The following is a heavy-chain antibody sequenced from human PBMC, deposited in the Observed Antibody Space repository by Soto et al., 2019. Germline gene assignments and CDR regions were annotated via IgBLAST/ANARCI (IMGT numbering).Heavy chain of an antibody. CDR3: AKDPSVDTAYYFDY. V-gene: IGHV3-23*01. Sequence: GGSLRLSCAASGSTFSSYAMSWVRQAPGRGLEWVSAISGSGGNTYYGDSVKGRFTISRDNSKNALYLQLNSLRVEDTAVYYCAKDPSVDTAYYFDYWGQGTLVTVSS. J-gene: IGHJ4*02. D-gene: IGHD5-18*01. CDR2: ISGSGGNT. CDR1: GSTFSSYA.